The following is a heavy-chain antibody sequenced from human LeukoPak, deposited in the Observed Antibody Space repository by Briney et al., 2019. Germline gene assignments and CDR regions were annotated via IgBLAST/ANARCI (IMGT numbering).Heavy chain of an antibody. CDR3: AGVGYTSGWYYFDY. J-gene: IGHJ4*02. D-gene: IGHD6-19*01. Sequence: GGSLRLSCAASGFPFSSYAMTWVRQAPGKGLEWVSYISSSGGTIYYADSLEGRFTISRDNAKNSLSLQMNSLRAEDTAVYYCAGVGYTSGWYYFDYWGQGTLVTVSS. CDR2: ISSSGGTI. V-gene: IGHV3-48*03. CDR1: GFPFSSYA.